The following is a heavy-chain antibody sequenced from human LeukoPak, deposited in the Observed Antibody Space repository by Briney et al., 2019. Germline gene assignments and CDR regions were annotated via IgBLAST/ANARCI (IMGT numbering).Heavy chain of an antibody. CDR3: ARVAIVESYNWNDQGWFDP. CDR2: IIPIFGTA. V-gene: IGHV1-69*13. CDR1: GGTFSSYA. J-gene: IGHJ5*02. Sequence: SVKVCCKASGGTFSSYAISWVRQAPGQGLEWMGGIIPIFGTANYAQKFQGRVTITADESTSTAYMELSSLRSEDTAVYYCARVAIVESYNWNDQGWFDPWGQGTLVTVSS. D-gene: IGHD1-1*01.